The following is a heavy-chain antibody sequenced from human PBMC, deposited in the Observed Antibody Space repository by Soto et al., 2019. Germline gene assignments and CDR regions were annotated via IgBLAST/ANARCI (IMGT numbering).Heavy chain of an antibody. V-gene: IGHV3-30*18. Sequence: QVQPVESGGGVVQPGRSLRLSCAASGFTFSRHGMHWVRQAPGKGLEWVAVISYDGSNVYYAASVKGRFTISRDNSKNTLYLQMNSLRVEDTAVYYCAKDGFDPWGQGTLVTVSS. CDR1: GFTFSRHG. J-gene: IGHJ5*02. CDR3: AKDGFDP. CDR2: ISYDGSNV.